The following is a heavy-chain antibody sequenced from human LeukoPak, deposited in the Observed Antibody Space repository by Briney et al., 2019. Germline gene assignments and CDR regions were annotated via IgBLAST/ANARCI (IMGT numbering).Heavy chain of an antibody. V-gene: IGHV3-21*01. J-gene: IGHJ3*02. CDR2: ISSSSSYI. D-gene: IGHD3-10*01. CDR3: ARSGDYSDAFDI. CDR1: GFTFSSYG. Sequence: PGRSLRLSCAAPGFTFSSYGMHWVRQAPGKGLEWVSTISSSSSYIYYADSVKGRFTISRDNAKNSLYLQMNSLRAEDEAVYYCARSGDYSDAFDIWGQGTMVTVSS.